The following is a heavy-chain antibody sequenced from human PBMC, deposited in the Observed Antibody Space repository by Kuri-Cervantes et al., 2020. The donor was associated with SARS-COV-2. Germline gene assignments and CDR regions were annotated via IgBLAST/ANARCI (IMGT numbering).Heavy chain of an antibody. J-gene: IGHJ3*02. CDR1: GGSISSYY. D-gene: IGHD3-22*01. V-gene: IGHV4-59*04. CDR3: AGSSMIVMTFDI. Sequence: GSLRLSCTVSGGSISSYYWSWIRQPPGKGLEWIGYIYYSGSTYYNPSLKSRVTISVDTSKNQFSLKLSSVTAADTAVYYCAGSSMIVMTFDIWGQGTMVTVSS. CDR2: IYYSGST.